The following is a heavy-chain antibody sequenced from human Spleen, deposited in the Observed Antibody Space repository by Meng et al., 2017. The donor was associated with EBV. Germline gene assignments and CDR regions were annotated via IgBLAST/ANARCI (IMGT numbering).Heavy chain of an antibody. Sequence: QGRLQQAGPGLWTPPETLSLTGGVNGAFTSSGGYSWGWRRQPPGKGLEWIGYFFDSGTTYYNPSLKSRLTISVDTSKNQFSLKLSSVTAADTAMYYCARSMNLYHYDNSGSLVDYWGQGTLVTVSS. J-gene: IGHJ4*02. D-gene: IGHD3-22*01. CDR2: FFDSGTT. V-gene: IGHV4-30-4*01. CDR1: GAFTSSGGYS. CDR3: ARSMNLYHYDNSGSLVDY.